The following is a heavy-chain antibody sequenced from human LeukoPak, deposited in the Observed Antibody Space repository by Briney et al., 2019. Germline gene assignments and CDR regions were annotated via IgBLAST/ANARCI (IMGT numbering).Heavy chain of an antibody. CDR1: GYTFTSYD. D-gene: IGHD3-22*01. V-gene: IGHV1-8*01. CDR3: ARGPDYYDSSGLVGYYFDY. J-gene: IGHJ4*02. CDR2: MNPNSGNT. Sequence: ASVKVSCKASGYTFTSYDINWVRQATGQGLEWMGWMNPNSGNTGYAQKFQGRVTMTRNTSISTAYMELSSLRSEDTAVYYCARGPDYYDSSGLVGYYFDYWGQGTLVTVSS.